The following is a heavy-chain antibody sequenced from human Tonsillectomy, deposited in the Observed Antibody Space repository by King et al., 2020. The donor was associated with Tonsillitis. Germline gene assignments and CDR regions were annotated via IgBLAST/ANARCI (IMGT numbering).Heavy chain of an antibody. V-gene: IGHV3-7*03. D-gene: IGHD2-2*02. Sequence: VQLVESGGGLVQPGGSLILSCAASGFSFNSDWMSWVRQAPGKGLEWVADINQDGSKKYYVTSVRGRFTISRDNAKNSVYLQMYSLRAEDTAVYYCARDPHCASDCYTLDFWGQGTLVTVSS. CDR3: ARDPHCASDCYTLDF. CDR1: GFSFNSDW. CDR2: INQDGSKK. J-gene: IGHJ4*02.